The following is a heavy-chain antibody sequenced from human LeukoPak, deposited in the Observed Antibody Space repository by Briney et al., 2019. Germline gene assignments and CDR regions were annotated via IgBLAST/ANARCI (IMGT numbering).Heavy chain of an antibody. D-gene: IGHD3-10*01. CDR2: IYYTGST. CDR3: ARHFGSGTYPLDY. V-gene: IGHV4-59*08. Sequence: SETLSLTCSVSGGSISGYYWGWIRQSSGKGLEYIGHIYYTGSTKYNPSLESRLTISVDTSKNQFSLRLNSVTAADTAVYYCARHFGSGTYPLDYWGQGTLVTVSS. J-gene: IGHJ4*02. CDR1: GGSISGYY.